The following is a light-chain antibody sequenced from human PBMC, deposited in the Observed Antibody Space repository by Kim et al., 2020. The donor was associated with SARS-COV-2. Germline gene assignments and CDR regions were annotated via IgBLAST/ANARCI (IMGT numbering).Light chain of an antibody. Sequence: KVTFPCSGSRSQRGTNYVSWYQQFPGRAPNLLIYDSNKRPSGVPDRFSGSKSGTSATLGITGLQPGDEADYYCSTWDGRLSAGVFGTGTKVTVL. CDR1: RSQRGTNY. CDR2: DSN. J-gene: IGLJ1*01. CDR3: STWDGRLSAGV. V-gene: IGLV1-51*01.